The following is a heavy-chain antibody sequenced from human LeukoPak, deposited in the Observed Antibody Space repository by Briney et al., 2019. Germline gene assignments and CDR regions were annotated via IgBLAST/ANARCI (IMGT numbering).Heavy chain of an antibody. V-gene: IGHV3-30-3*01. CDR1: GFTFSTYW. CDR3: ATSRRVAIEY. CDR2: ISYDESAK. J-gene: IGHJ4*02. Sequence: QSGGSLRLSCAASGFTFSTYWMTWVRQAPGKGLEWVAFISYDESAKYYANSVKGRFTISRDNYKNTLVLQMNSLRGEDTAVYYCATSRRVAIEYWGQGTLVTVSS. D-gene: IGHD5-12*01.